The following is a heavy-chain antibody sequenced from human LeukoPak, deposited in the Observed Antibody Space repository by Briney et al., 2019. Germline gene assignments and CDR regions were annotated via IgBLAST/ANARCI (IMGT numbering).Heavy chain of an antibody. CDR1: GDSISSGGYY. Sequence: PSETLSLTCTVSGDSISSGGYYWNWIRQHPGKGLEWIGYIYYSGGTYYNPSLKSRVSISVDTSKNQFSLKLSSVTAADTAVYYCARGNPSVAGLLAWGQGTLVTVSS. CDR2: IYYSGGT. V-gene: IGHV4-31*03. D-gene: IGHD6-19*01. CDR3: ARGNPSVAGLLA. J-gene: IGHJ5*02.